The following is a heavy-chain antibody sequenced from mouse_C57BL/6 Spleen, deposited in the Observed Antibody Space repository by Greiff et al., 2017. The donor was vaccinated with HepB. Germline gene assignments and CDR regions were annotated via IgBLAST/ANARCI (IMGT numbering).Heavy chain of an antibody. J-gene: IGHJ1*03. V-gene: IGHV5-9-1*02. D-gene: IGHD2-5*01. Sequence: EVKLMESGEGLVKPGGSLKLSCAASGFTFSSYAMSWVRQTPEKRLEWVAYISSGGDYIYYADTVKGRFTISRDNARNTLYLQMSSLKSEDTAMYYCTRAPYSNYWYFDVWGTGTTVTVSS. CDR1: GFTFSSYA. CDR2: ISSGGDYI. CDR3: TRAPYSNYWYFDV.